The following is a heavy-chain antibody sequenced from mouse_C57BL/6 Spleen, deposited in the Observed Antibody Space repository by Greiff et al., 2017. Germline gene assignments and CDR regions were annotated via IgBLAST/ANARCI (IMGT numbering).Heavy chain of an antibody. CDR2: IDPSDSYT. J-gene: IGHJ4*01. D-gene: IGHD4-1*01. V-gene: IGHV1-69*01. Sequence: QVQLQQPGAELVMPVASVKLSCKASGYTFTSYWMHWVKQRPGQGLEWIGEIDPSDSYTNYNQKFKGKSTLTVDKSSSTAYMQLSSLTSEDSAVYYCAKSLGHYAMDYWGQGTSVTVSS. CDR3: AKSLGHYAMDY. CDR1: GYTFTSYW.